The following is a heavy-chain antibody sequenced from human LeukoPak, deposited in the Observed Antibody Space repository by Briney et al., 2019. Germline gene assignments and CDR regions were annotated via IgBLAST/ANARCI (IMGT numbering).Heavy chain of an antibody. J-gene: IGHJ4*02. D-gene: IGHD1-26*01. V-gene: IGHV4-38-2*02. CDR2: FYHSGST. CDR3: ARPLFKDLYSGSHLFDY. Sequence: PSETLSLTCTLSGYSLSSGYYWGWSGQPPGKGLEWIGRFYHSGSTYSYPSLKSRDTISVDTSKNQFSLKLSSVTAADTALYYCARPLFKDLYSGSHLFDYWGQGTLVTVSS. CDR1: GYSLSSGYY.